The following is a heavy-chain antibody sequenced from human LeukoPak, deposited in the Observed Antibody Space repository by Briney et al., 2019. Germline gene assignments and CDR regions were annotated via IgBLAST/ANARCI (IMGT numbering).Heavy chain of an antibody. CDR1: GGTFSSYA. J-gene: IGHJ6*02. V-gene: IGHV1-69*04. CDR2: IIPILGIA. Sequence: ASVKVSCKASGGTFSSYAISWVRQAPGQGLEWMGRIIPILGIANHAQKFQGRVTITADKSTSTAYMELSSLRSEDTAVYYCARGPPPELVHATYYYYGMDVWGQGTRVSVSS. D-gene: IGHD1-14*01. CDR3: ARGPPPELVHATYYYYGMDV.